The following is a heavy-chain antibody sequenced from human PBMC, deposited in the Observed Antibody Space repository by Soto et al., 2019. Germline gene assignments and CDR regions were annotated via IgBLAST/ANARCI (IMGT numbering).Heavy chain of an antibody. CDR3: AREDIVVVVAATGPHDAFDI. CDR1: GYTFTSYG. V-gene: IGHV1-18*01. Sequence: ASVKVSCKASGYTFTSYGISWVRQAPGQGLEWMGWISAYNGNTNYAQKLQGRVTMTTDTSTSTAYMELRSLRSDDTAVYYCAREDIVVVVAATGPHDAFDIWGQGTMVTVS. CDR2: ISAYNGNT. D-gene: IGHD2-15*01. J-gene: IGHJ3*02.